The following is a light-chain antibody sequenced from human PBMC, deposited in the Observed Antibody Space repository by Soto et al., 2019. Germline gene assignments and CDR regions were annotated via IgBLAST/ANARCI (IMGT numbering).Light chain of an antibody. CDR1: QSISSW. V-gene: IGKV1-5*01. Sequence: DIQMTQSRSTLSASVGRRFTISCRASQSISSWLAWYQQKPGKAPKLMIYDASSLESGVPSRFSGSGSGTEFNLTISSLQTDDFATYYCQQYNSYSITFGQGTRLEIK. CDR3: QQYNSYSIT. CDR2: DAS. J-gene: IGKJ5*01.